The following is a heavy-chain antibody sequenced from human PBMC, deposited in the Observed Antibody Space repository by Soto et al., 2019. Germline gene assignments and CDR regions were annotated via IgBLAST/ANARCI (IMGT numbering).Heavy chain of an antibody. V-gene: IGHV5-51*01. CDR1: GYRFTSYW. CDR2: IDPGDSDT. J-gene: IGHJ6*02. D-gene: IGHD3-10*01. Sequence: GESLKISCKGSGYRFTSYWIGWVRQMPGKGLEWVGIIDPGDSDTRYSPSFQGQVTISVDKSISTAYLQWSSLKASDTAMYYCAARVGSSALYYYGMDVWGQGTTVTVSS. CDR3: AARVGSSALYYYGMDV.